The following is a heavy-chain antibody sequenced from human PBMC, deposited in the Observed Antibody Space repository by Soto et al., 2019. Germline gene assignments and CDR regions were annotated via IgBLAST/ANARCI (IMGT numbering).Heavy chain of an antibody. J-gene: IGHJ6*02. CDR2: IRNKASHYTT. V-gene: IGHV3-72*01. Sequence: GGSLRLSCAASGFTFSDHYMDWVRQAPGKGLEWVGRIRNKASHYTTEYAASVKGIFTISRDDSKNSLYLQMNSLTTEDTAVYYCARGDYDILTGYYNMDVWGQGTTVTVSS. CDR3: ARGDYDILTGYYNMDV. CDR1: GFTFSDHY. D-gene: IGHD3-9*01.